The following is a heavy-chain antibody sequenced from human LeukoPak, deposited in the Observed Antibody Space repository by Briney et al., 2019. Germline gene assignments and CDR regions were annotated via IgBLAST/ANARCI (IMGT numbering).Heavy chain of an antibody. V-gene: IGHV3-48*01. D-gene: IGHD4-17*01. Sequence: TGGSLRLSCAASGFIFTSHSMNWVRQAPGKGLEWVSYISSSSSTIYYADSVKGRFTISRDNAKNSLYLQMNSLRAEDTAVYYCARQRAGFTVTTSDYWGQGTLVTVSS. CDR2: ISSSSSTI. CDR3: ARQRAGFTVTTSDY. CDR1: GFIFTSHS. J-gene: IGHJ4*02.